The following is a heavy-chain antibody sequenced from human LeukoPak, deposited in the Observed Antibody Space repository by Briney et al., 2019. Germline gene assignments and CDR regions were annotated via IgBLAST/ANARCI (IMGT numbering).Heavy chain of an antibody. J-gene: IGHJ1*01. V-gene: IGHV5-51*01. D-gene: IGHD1-26*01. CDR3: ARPPLYSGSYWGEYFQH. CDR2: MYPGDSDT. Sequence: GESLKISCKGSGYSFTNYWIGWVRQMPGKGLEWMGIMYPGDSDTRYSPSFQGQVTISADKSISTAYLQWSSLKASDTAMYYCARPPLYSGSYWGEYFQHWGQGTLVTVSS. CDR1: GYSFTNYW.